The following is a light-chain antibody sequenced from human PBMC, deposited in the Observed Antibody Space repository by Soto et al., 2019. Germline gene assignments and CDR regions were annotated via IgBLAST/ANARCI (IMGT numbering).Light chain of an antibody. CDR3: ETWDSNTRV. CDR2: LEGSGSY. V-gene: IGLV4-60*03. Sequence: QPVLTQSSSASASLGSSVKLTCTLSNGHSSYIIAWHQQQPGKAPRYLMKLEGSGSYNKGSGVPDRFSGSSSGADRYLTISNLQSEDEADYYCETWDSNTRVFGGGTKVTVL. J-gene: IGLJ3*02. CDR1: NGHSSYI.